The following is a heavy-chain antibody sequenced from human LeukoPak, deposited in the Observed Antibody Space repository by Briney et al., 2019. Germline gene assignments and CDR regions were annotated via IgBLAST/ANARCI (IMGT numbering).Heavy chain of an antibody. V-gene: IGHV3-74*01. D-gene: IGHD3-10*01. CDR2: IHTDGRIT. J-gene: IGHJ6*02. Sequence: GGSLRLSCEASGFTVTGYWMHWVRQAPGKGLVWVSRIHTDGRITNYADFVKGRFTISRDNAKNTVYLEMSALTAEDTAVYYCARVYYPTSDEPRLHGMDVWGHGTTVTVSS. CDR1: GFTVTGYW. CDR3: ARVYYPTSDEPRLHGMDV.